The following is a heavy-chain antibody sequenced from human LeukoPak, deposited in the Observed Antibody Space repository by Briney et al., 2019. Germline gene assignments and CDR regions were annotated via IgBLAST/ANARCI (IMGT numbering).Heavy chain of an antibody. CDR2: IKQDGSEK. D-gene: IGHD6-13*01. CDR3: ARDGPIAAAAKLNPLDY. J-gene: IGHJ4*02. Sequence: PGGSLRLSCAASGFTLSSYEMHWVRQAPGKGLEWVANIKQDGSEKYYVDSVKGRFTISRDNAKNSLYLQMNSLRAEDTAVYYCARDGPIAAAAKLNPLDYWGQGTLVAVSS. CDR1: GFTLSSYE. V-gene: IGHV3-7*01.